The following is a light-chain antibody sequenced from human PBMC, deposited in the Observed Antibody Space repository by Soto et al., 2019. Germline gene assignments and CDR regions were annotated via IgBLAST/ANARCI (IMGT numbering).Light chain of an antibody. Sequence: QSVLTQPPSASGTPGQRVTISCSGSSSNIGSNYVYWYQQLPGTTPKLLIYRNNQRPSGVPDRFSGSKSGTSASLAISGLRSEDEADYSCAAWDDSLSGPEFGGGTQLTVL. CDR2: RNN. J-gene: IGLJ7*01. CDR1: SSNIGSNY. CDR3: AAWDDSLSGPE. V-gene: IGLV1-47*01.